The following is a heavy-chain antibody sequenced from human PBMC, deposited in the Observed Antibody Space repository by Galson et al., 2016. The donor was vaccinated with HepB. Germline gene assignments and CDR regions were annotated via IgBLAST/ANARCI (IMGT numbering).Heavy chain of an antibody. Sequence: SLRLSCAASGFTFSSYWMQWVRQAPGKGLVWVSRIHSDGSTTSYADSVKGRFTISRDNAKNSLYLRMNSLRADDTAVYYCARDPMRFAFDLWGQGTMVTVSS. CDR3: ARDPMRFAFDL. CDR1: GFTFSSYW. CDR2: IHSDGSTT. V-gene: IGHV3-74*01. J-gene: IGHJ3*01.